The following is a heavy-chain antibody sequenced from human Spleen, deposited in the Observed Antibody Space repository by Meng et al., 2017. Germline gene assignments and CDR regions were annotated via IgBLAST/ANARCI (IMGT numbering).Heavy chain of an antibody. J-gene: IGHJ4*02. V-gene: IGHV7-4-1*02. Sequence: ASVKVSCKASGYTLTSYYMHWVRQAPGQGLEWMGWINTNTGNPTYAQGFTGRFVFSLDTSVSTAYLQISSLKAEDTAVYYCARSEMATIFDYWGQGTLVTVSS. CDR3: ARSEMATIFDY. CDR1: GYTLTSYY. D-gene: IGHD5-24*01. CDR2: INTNTGNP.